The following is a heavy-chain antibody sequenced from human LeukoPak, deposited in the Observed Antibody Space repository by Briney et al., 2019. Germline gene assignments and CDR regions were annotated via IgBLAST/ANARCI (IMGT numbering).Heavy chain of an antibody. Sequence: GGSLTLSCAASGFTFSSYWMSWVRQAPGKGLEWVANIKQDGSEKYYVDSVKGRFTISRDNAKNSLYLQMNSLRAEDTAVYYCASSDSSGYYHIDYWGQGTLVTVSS. CDR3: ASSDSSGYYHIDY. CDR2: IKQDGSEK. V-gene: IGHV3-7*01. D-gene: IGHD3-22*01. J-gene: IGHJ4*02. CDR1: GFTFSSYW.